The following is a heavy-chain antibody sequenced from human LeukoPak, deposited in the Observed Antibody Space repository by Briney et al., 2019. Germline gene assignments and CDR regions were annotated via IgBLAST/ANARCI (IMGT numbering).Heavy chain of an antibody. CDR3: ARSPSYDSSGYYFDY. V-gene: IGHV4-31*03. Sequence: SQTLSLTCTVSGGSISSGGYYWSWLRQHPGKGLEWIGYIYYSGSTYYNPSLKSRVTISVDTSKNQFSLKLSSVTAADTAVYYCARSPSYDSSGYYFDYWGQGTLVTVSS. CDR2: IYYSGST. CDR1: GGSISSGGYY. J-gene: IGHJ4*02. D-gene: IGHD3-22*01.